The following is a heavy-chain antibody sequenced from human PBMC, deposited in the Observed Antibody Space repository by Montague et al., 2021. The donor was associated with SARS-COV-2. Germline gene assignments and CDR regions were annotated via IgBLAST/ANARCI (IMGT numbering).Heavy chain of an antibody. J-gene: IGHJ5*02. CDR1: GDSVISDKYY. CDR2: IYDSGST. V-gene: IGHV4-61*01. D-gene: IGHD3-22*01. CDR3: VKGSGYP. Sequence: SETLSLTCTVTGDSVISDKYYWSWIRQPPGKGLEWTGFIYDSGSTSYNPSLHSRVTITIDTSKNQFSLNLMSVTPADTAVYYCVKGSGYPWGQGILVTVSS.